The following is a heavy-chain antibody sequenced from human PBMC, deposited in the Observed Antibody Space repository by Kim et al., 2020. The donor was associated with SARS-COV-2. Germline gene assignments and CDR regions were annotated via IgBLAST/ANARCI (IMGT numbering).Heavy chain of an antibody. CDR3: ARVASSWYRFEY. D-gene: IGHD6-13*01. J-gene: IGHJ4*02. Sequence: SETLSLTCTVSGGSISSSSYYWGWLRQPPGKGLEWIGSIYYSGSTYYNPSLKSRVTISVDTSKNQFSLNLTSVTATDAAVYYCARVASSWYRFEYWGQGILVTVSS. CDR2: IYYSGST. CDR1: GGSISSSSYY. V-gene: IGHV4-39*01.